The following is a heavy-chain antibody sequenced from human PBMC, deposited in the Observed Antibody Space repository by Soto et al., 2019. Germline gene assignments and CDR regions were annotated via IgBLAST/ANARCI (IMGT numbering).Heavy chain of an antibody. Sequence: PGGSLRLSCGGSGFTFSTYNLNWVRQAPGRGLEWVASISSSSRHIYYSESLKGRISISRDNAKNSVNLQISSLRGDDTAVYYCEANDYGAHLDHWGQGTLVTVSS. V-gene: IGHV3-21*06. CDR1: GFTFSTYN. J-gene: IGHJ4*02. CDR3: EANDYGAHLDH. D-gene: IGHD4-17*01. CDR2: ISSSSRHI.